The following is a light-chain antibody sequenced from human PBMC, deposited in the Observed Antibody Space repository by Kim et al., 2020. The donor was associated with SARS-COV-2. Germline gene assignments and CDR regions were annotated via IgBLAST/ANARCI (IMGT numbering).Light chain of an antibody. CDR2: VKNDGSH. CDR1: DRHRSPP. V-gene: IGLV4-69*01. CDR3: PTWGTGLRV. Sequence: ASVQLATTLSDRHRSPPISWHQQKSESGPQFLIKVKNDGSHIKGDGIPDRFSVSSSGAGRYLTISSLQSDDEGDYYCPTWGTGLRVFGGGTQLTVL. J-gene: IGLJ3*02.